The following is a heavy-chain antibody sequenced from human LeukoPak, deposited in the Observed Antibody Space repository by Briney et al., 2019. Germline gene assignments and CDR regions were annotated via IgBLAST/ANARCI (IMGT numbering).Heavy chain of an antibody. V-gene: IGHV4-59*01. CDR2: IYYSGGT. J-gene: IGHJ2*01. D-gene: IGHD6-13*01. CDR3: ARVYYSSSYDYWYFDL. Sequence: SETLSLTCTVSGGSIRNYYWSWIRQPPGKGLEWIGYIYYSGGTNYNPSLKSRVTISVDTSKNQFSLKLSSVTAADTAVYYCARVYYSSSYDYWYFDLWGRGTLVTVSS. CDR1: GGSIRNYY.